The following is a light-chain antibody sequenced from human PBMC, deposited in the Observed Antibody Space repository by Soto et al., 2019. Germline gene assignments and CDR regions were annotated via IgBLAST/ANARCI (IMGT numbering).Light chain of an antibody. Sequence: DIQLTQSPSDMSASVGESVTITCRARQGLRNDLGWYQQRQGKAPKRLIYAASSLEIGVPSRFSGSGSGTEFTLTISSLQPEDFATYYCLQRNSYPWTFGQGTKVDIK. CDR3: LQRNSYPWT. V-gene: IGKV1-17*01. CDR2: AAS. J-gene: IGKJ1*01. CDR1: QGLRND.